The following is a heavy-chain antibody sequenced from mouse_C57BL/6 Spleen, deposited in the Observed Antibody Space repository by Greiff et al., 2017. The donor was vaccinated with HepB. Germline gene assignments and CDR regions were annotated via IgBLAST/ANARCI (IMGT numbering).Heavy chain of an antibody. CDR1: GFTFTDYY. Sequence: EVQGVESGGGLVQPGGSLSLSCAASGFTFTDYYMSWVRQPPGKALEWLGFIRNKANGYTTEYSASVKGRFTISRDNSQSILYLQMNALRAEDSATYYCARSLYGNYPAWFAYWGQGTLVTVSA. D-gene: IGHD2-1*01. J-gene: IGHJ3*01. CDR3: ARSLYGNYPAWFAY. CDR2: IRNKANGYTT. V-gene: IGHV7-3*01.